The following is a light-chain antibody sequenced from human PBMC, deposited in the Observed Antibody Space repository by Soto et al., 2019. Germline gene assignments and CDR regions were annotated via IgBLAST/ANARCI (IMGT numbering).Light chain of an antibody. CDR3: QQADSFPIT. J-gene: IGKJ5*01. CDR1: QVISSW. CDR2: AAS. Sequence: DIQMTQSPSSVSASVGDRVTITYRASQVISSWLVWYQQKPGKAPKLLIYAASSLQSGVPSRFSGSGSGTDFTLTISSLQPEDFATYYCQQADSFPITFGQGTRLEIK. V-gene: IGKV1D-12*01.